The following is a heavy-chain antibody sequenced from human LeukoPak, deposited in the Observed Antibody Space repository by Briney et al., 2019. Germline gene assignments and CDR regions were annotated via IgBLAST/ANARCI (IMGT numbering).Heavy chain of an antibody. V-gene: IGHV3-48*04. CDR3: AKVRRLGAAAADAFDI. CDR2: ISSSSSTI. Sequence: GSLRPSCAASGFTFSRYRMDLVRPAPGEGVGGVSYISSSSSTIYYADSVKGRFTISRDNAKNTLYLQMSRLRGDDTALYYCAKVRRLGAAAADAFDIWGQGTMLTVSS. CDR1: GFTFSRYR. D-gene: IGHD6-25*01. J-gene: IGHJ3*02.